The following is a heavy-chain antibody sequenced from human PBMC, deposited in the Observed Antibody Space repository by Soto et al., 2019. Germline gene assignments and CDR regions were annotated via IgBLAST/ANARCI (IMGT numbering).Heavy chain of an antibody. CDR3: ASPKIAFYNWFDP. CDR1: GGSMSSSSYY. V-gene: IGHV4-39*01. J-gene: IGHJ5*02. D-gene: IGHD3-3*02. CDR2: IYYSGTT. Sequence: LSLTCTVSGGSMSSSSYYWGWIRQPPGKGLEWIGSIYYSGTTYYNPSLKSRVTISVDTSKNQFSLNLSSVTAADTAVYYCASPKIAFYNWFDPWGQGTLVTVSS.